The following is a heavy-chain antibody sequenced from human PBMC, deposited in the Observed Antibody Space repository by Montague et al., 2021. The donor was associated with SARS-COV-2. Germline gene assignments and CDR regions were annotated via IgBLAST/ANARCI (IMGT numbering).Heavy chain of an antibody. CDR2: ISYDGSNK. Sequence: SLRLSCAASGFTFSSYAMHWVRQAPGKGLEWVAVISYDGSNKYCADSVKGRFTISRDNSKNTLYLQMNSLRAEDTAVYYCARELTYYGMDVWGQGTTVTASS. CDR1: GFTFSSYA. CDR3: ARELTYYGMDV. V-gene: IGHV3-30-3*01. D-gene: IGHD2-21*02. J-gene: IGHJ6*02.